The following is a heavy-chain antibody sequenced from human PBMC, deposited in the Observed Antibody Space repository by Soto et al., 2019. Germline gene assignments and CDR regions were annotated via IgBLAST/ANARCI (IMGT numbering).Heavy chain of an antibody. CDR1: GGSISSGGYY. Sequence: TLSLTCTVSGGSISSGGYYWSWIRQHPGKGLEWIGYIYYSGSTYYNPSLKSRVTISVDTSKNQFSLKLSSVTAADTAVYYCARGRPSTYYYDSSGYTYWGQGTLVTVSS. D-gene: IGHD3-22*01. CDR2: IYYSGST. CDR3: ARGRPSTYYYDSSGYTY. J-gene: IGHJ4*02. V-gene: IGHV4-31*03.